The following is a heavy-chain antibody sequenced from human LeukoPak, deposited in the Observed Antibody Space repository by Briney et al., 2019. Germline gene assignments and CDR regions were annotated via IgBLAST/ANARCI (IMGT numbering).Heavy chain of an antibody. Sequence: SETLSLTCTVSGGSISSYYWSWIRQPPEKGLEWIGYIYYSGSTNYNPSLKSRVTISVDTSKNQFSLKLSSVTAADTAVYYCARVGATLYYYYYMDVWGKGTTVTVSS. CDR1: GGSISSYY. CDR2: IYYSGST. CDR3: ARVGATLYYYYYMDV. D-gene: IGHD1-26*01. J-gene: IGHJ6*03. V-gene: IGHV4-59*01.